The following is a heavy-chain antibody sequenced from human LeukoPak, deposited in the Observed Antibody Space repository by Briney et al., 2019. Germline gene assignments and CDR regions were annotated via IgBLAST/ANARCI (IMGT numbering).Heavy chain of an antibody. J-gene: IGHJ4*02. Sequence: SETLSLTCTVSGGSISSGGYYWSWIRQPPGKGLEWIGEINHSGSTNYNPSLKSRVTISVDTSKNQFSLKLSSVTAADTAVYYCARWEGRYYPFDYWGQGTLVTVSS. CDR3: ARWEGRYYPFDY. CDR2: INHSGST. D-gene: IGHD3-10*01. CDR1: GGSISSGGYY. V-gene: IGHV4-39*07.